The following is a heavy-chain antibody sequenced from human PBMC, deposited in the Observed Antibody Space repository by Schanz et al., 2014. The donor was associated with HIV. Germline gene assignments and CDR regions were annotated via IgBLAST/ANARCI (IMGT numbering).Heavy chain of an antibody. CDR3: ARDGYNSLSRKNYYFDS. V-gene: IGHV3-21*01. Sequence: VQLVESGGGVVQPGRSLRLSCVTSAFTLSGYSMNWVRQAPGKGLEWVASISSSSSHPYYADYVQGRFTISRNNAQNSVFLQLNSLRAEDTGVYFCARDGYNSLSRKNYYFDSWGPGTLVTVSS. J-gene: IGHJ4*02. CDR1: AFTLSGYS. CDR2: ISSSSSHP. D-gene: IGHD1-1*01.